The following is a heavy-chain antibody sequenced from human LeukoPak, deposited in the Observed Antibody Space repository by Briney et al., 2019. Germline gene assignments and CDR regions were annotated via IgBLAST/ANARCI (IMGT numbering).Heavy chain of an antibody. D-gene: IGHD5-24*01. CDR3: ARAGWLQSYYFDY. CDR2: IGSASSYV. CDR1: GFTFSDYP. J-gene: IGHJ4*02. V-gene: IGHV3-21*04. Sequence: GGSLRLSCAASGFTFSDYPMHWVRQAPGKGLEWVAFIGSASSYVFYADSVKGRFTISRDNAKNSLYLQMNSLRAEDTAVYYCARAGWLQSYYFDYWGQGTLVTVFS.